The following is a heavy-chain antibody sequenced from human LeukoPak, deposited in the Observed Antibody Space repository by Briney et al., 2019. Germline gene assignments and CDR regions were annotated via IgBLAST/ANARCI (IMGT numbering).Heavy chain of an antibody. Sequence: PGGSLRLSCSASGFNFGTHAMHWVRQAAGKGLEWVAMIWRGGNYKFYADSVKGRFTISRDDSRRDLSLQMDSLRVEDTALYHCVIDPPVIGWAFWSGGQGALVTVSS. J-gene: IGHJ4*02. CDR2: IWRGGNYK. CDR3: VIDPPVIGWAFWS. CDR1: GFNFGTHA. V-gene: IGHV3-33*01. D-gene: IGHD3/OR15-3a*01.